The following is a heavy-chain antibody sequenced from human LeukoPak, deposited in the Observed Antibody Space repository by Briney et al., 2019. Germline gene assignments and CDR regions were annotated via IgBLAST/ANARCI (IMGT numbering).Heavy chain of an antibody. CDR2: ISSSTSYI. CDR3: ARAGGSTVSHSDY. CDR1: GFTFSSYS. Sequence: GGYLRLASAASGFTFSSYSMNWIRQAPGKGLEWVSSISSSTSYIYYADSVKGRFTISKDNAKNSLYLQMNSLRAEDTAVYYCARAGGSTVSHSDYWGQGTLVTVSS. J-gene: IGHJ4*02. D-gene: IGHD4-17*01. V-gene: IGHV3-21*01.